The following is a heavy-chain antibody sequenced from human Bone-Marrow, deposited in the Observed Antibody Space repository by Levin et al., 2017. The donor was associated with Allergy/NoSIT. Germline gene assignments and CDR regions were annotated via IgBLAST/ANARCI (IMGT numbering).Heavy chain of an antibody. CDR1: GFTFRDYA. J-gene: IGHJ4*02. D-gene: IGHD4-17*01. CDR3: VKTSRVMTAVTPSTADIFDY. CDR2: VSGGARRT. V-gene: IGHV3-23*01. Sequence: GASVKVSCVGSGFTFRDYAMTWVRQAPGKGLEWVSAVSGGARRTFYRDSVKGRFTISRDNSNNTLNLQMNSLRPEDTAVYYCVKTSRVMTAVTPSTADIFDYWGPGTLVTVSS.